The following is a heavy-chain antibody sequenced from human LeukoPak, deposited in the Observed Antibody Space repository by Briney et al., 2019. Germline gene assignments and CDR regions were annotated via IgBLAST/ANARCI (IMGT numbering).Heavy chain of an antibody. V-gene: IGHV1-69*06. J-gene: IGHJ4*02. CDR2: IIPIFGTA. Sequence: GASVKVSCKASGGTFTSYAISWVRQAPGQGLEWMGGIIPIFGTANYAQKFQGRVTITADTSTSTAYMELSSLRSEDTAVYYCARAGWLQYYYFDYWGQGTLVTVSS. CDR1: GGTFTSYA. CDR3: ARAGWLQYYYFDY. D-gene: IGHD5-24*01.